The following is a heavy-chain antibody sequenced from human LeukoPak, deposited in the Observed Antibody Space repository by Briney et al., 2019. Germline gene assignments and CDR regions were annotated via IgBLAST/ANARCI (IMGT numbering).Heavy chain of an antibody. Sequence: PSETLSLTCTVSGGSISSYYWSWIRQTPGKGLEWIGYIYNSGSTNYNPSLKSRVTISVDTSKNQFSLKLSSVTAADTAVYYCARHGSSGWYSGWFDPWGQGTLVAVSS. CDR2: IYNSGST. D-gene: IGHD6-19*01. CDR3: ARHGSSGWYSGWFDP. CDR1: GGSISSYY. V-gene: IGHV4-59*01. J-gene: IGHJ5*02.